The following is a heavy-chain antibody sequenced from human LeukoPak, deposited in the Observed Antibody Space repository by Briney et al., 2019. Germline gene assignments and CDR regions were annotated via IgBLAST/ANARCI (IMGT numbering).Heavy chain of an antibody. CDR2: ITGTGGST. D-gene: IGHD6-19*01. CDR3: AKVRDTRDWYKDAFDV. V-gene: IGHV3-23*01. Sequence: GGSLRLSCAASGFTFSSYAMSWVRQAPGKGLEWVSAITGTGGSTYYVASVKGRFAVSRDNSRNTLYLQMSSLRAEDSAMYYCAKVRDTRDWYKDAFDVWGQGTRVTVSS. J-gene: IGHJ3*01. CDR1: GFTFSSYA.